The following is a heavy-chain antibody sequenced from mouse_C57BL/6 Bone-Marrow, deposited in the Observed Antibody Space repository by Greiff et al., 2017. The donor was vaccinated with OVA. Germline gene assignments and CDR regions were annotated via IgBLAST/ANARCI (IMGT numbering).Heavy chain of an antibody. Sequence: QVQLQQSGAELVKPGASVKISCKASGYAFSSYWMNWVKQRPGKGLEWIGQIYPGDGDTNSNGTFKGKATLTADKSSSTAYMQLSSLTSEDSAVYFCARGDLPWYFDVWGTGTTVTVSS. CDR3: ARGDLPWYFDV. CDR2: IYPGDGDT. D-gene: IGHD2-1*01. CDR1: GYAFSSYW. J-gene: IGHJ1*03. V-gene: IGHV1-80*01.